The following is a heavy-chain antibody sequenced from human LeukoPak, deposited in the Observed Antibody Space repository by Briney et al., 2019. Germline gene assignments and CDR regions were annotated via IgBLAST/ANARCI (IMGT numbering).Heavy chain of an antibody. J-gene: IGHJ3*02. CDR1: GGSISSSSYY. D-gene: IGHD2-2*02. CDR2: IYYSGST. CDR3: ARRGKQLRYIADAFDI. V-gene: IGHV4-39*01. Sequence: SETLSLTCTVSGGSISSSSYYWGWIRQPPGKGLEWIGSIYYSGSTYYNPSLKSRVTISVDTSKNQFPLKLSSVTAADTAVYYCARRGKQLRYIADAFDIWGQGTMVTVSS.